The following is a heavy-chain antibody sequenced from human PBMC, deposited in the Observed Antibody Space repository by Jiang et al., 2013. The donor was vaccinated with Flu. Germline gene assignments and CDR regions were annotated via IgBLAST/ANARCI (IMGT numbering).Heavy chain of an antibody. CDR1: GYTFTNYP. CDR3: ARALRTCGTGNCYLGAYYGMDV. Sequence: KPGASVNVSCKASGYTFTNYPINWVRQAPGQGLEWMGWITPHTGNPTYAQAFTGRFVFSLDTSVSTAYLQITSLKTEDTAVYYCARALRTCGTGNCYLGAYYGMDVWGQGTTVTVSS. CDR2: ITPHTGNP. J-gene: IGHJ6*02. V-gene: IGHV7-4-1*02. D-gene: IGHD2-15*01.